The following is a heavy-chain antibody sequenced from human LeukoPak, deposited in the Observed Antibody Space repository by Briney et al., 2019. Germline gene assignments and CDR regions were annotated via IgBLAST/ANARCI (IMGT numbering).Heavy chain of an antibody. CDR3: ASPTGYCSSTSCPNYYGSGASDY. CDR1: GFTFSSYA. V-gene: IGHV3-30-3*01. J-gene: IGHJ4*02. CDR2: ISYDGSNK. Sequence: PGRSLRLSCAASGFTFSSYAMHWVRQAPGKGLEWMAVISYDGSNKYYADSVKGRFTISRDNSKNALYLQMNSLRAEDTAVYYCASPTGYCSSTSCPNYYGSGASDYWGQGTLVTVSS. D-gene: IGHD2-2*01.